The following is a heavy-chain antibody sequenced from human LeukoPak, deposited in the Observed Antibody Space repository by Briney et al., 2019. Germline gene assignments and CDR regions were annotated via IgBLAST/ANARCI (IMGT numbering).Heavy chain of an antibody. CDR2: IYHSGST. D-gene: IGHD5-12*01. J-gene: IGHJ6*03. Sequence: SKTLSLTCTVSGYSVSSGYYWGWIRQPPGKGLEWIGSIYHSGSTYYNPSLKSRVTISVDTSKNQFSLKLSSVTAADTAVYYCARDSGYDPSNYYYYYMDVWGKGTTVTVSS. V-gene: IGHV4-38-2*02. CDR3: ARDSGYDPSNYYYYYMDV. CDR1: GYSVSSGYY.